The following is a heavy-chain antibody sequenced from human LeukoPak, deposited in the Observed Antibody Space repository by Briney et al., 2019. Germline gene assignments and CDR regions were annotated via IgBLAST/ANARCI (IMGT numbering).Heavy chain of an antibody. CDR1: GFTFSSYG. Sequence: GRSLRVSCAASGFTFSSYGMHWVRQAPGKGLEWVAVISYDGSNKYYADSVKGRFTISRDNSKNTLYLQMNSLRAEDTAVYYCAKEEDYGDYTDYWGQGTLVTVSS. CDR2: ISYDGSNK. D-gene: IGHD4-17*01. CDR3: AKEEDYGDYTDY. J-gene: IGHJ4*02. V-gene: IGHV3-30*18.